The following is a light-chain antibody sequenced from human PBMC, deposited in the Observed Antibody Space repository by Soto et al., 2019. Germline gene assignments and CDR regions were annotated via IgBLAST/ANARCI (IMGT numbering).Light chain of an antibody. J-gene: IGKJ3*01. CDR3: QRYENRPYMIT. CDR2: DAS. Sequence: DIQMTQSPSSLSASVGDRATITCQASQDISNYLNWYQQKPGKAPKLLIYDASNLETGIPSRFSGSGSGTDFTFTITSQQPEDIATYYCQRYENRPYMITFGRGTKVDIK. V-gene: IGKV1-33*01. CDR1: QDISNY.